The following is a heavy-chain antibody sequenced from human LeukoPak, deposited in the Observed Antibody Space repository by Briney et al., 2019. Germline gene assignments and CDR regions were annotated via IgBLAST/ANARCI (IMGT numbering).Heavy chain of an antibody. J-gene: IGHJ4*02. D-gene: IGHD7-27*01. CDR2: IYYAGT. CDR3: ASRKLGNDY. V-gene: IGHV4-59*02. Sequence: SETLSLTCTVSGGSVSDYYWSWIRQSPGKGLEWIGYIYYAGTSYNPSLKSRVTISADTSKNQFSLNLSSVTAADTAVYYCASRKLGNDYWGQGTLVTVSS. CDR1: GGSVSDYY.